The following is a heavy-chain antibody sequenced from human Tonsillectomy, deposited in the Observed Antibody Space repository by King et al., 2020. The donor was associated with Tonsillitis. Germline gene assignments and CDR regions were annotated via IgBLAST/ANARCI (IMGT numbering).Heavy chain of an antibody. CDR1: SGSISSASYY. J-gene: IGHJ6*03. D-gene: IGHD6-19*01. Sequence: QLQESGPGLVKPSETLSLTCTVSSGSISSASYYWGWIRLPPGMGLEWIGSVYYSGSTYYNPSLKSRVTISVDTSKNQFSLKLSSVTAADTAVYCCARIQWLANYYYYYMDVWGKGTTVTVSS. CDR2: VYYSGST. V-gene: IGHV4-39*01. CDR3: ARIQWLANYYYYYMDV.